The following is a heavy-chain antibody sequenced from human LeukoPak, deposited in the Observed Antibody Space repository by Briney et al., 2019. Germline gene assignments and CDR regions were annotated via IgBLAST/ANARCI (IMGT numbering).Heavy chain of an antibody. J-gene: IGHJ4*02. Sequence: GGSLRLSCAASGFTFSSYWMSWVRQAPGKGLEWVANIKQDGSEKYYVDSVKGRFTISRDNAKNSLYLQMNSLRAEDTAVYYCARDHGYYGSGSYFDYWGQGTLVTVSS. CDR1: GFTFSSYW. CDR3: ARDHGYYGSGSYFDY. CDR2: IKQDGSEK. V-gene: IGHV3-7*01. D-gene: IGHD3-10*01.